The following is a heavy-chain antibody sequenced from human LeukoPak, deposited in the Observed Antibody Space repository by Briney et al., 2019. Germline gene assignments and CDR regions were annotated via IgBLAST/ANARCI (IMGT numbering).Heavy chain of an antibody. V-gene: IGHV1-18*03. D-gene: IGHD2-2*01. Sequence: AALKVSCKASGYTLNDYGVGCVQPAPGQGLGWMEWISAYNGHTNYAQNLQGRLTLTTDTSTTTAYMDLRSLTSADLAVYYCARVERSQLLLRILTSYYFDSWGQGTLVSVSS. CDR1: GYTLNDYG. CDR2: ISAYNGHT. J-gene: IGHJ4*02. CDR3: ARVERSQLLLRILTSYYFDS.